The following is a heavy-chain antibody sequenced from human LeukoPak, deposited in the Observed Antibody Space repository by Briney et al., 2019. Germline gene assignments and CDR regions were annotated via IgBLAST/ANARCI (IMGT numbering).Heavy chain of an antibody. CDR2: INPNSGGT. J-gene: IGHJ4*02. CDR3: ARDRGQDGGWYGKDY. Sequence: ASVKVSCKASGYTFTGYYMHWVRQAPGQGLEWMGLINPNSGGTNYAQKFQGRVTMTRDTSISTAYMELSRLRSDDTAVYYCARDRGQDGGWYGKDYWGQGTLVTVSS. V-gene: IGHV1-2*02. D-gene: IGHD6-19*01. CDR1: GYTFTGYY.